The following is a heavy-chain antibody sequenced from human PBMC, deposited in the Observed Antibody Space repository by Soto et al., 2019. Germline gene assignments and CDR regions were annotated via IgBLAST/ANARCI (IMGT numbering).Heavy chain of an antibody. CDR1: GGSISSYY. J-gene: IGHJ2*01. CDR3: ARRGQLVTRSSNWYFDL. D-gene: IGHD6-13*01. V-gene: IGHV4-59*08. CDR2: IYYSGST. Sequence: SETLSLTCTVSGGSISSYYWSWIRQPPGKGLEWIGYIYYSGSTNYNPSLKSRVTISVDTSKNQFSLKLSSVTAADTAVYYCARRGQLVTRSSNWYFDLWGRGTLVTVSS.